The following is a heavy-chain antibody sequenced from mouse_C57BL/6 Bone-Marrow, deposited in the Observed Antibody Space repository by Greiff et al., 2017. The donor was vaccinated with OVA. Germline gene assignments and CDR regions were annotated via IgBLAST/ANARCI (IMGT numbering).Heavy chain of an antibody. J-gene: IGHJ2*01. CDR1: GYTFTDYY. V-gene: IGHV1-75*01. CDR3: ARYDGYYVDYFDY. CDR2: IFPGSGST. D-gene: IGHD2-3*01. Sequence: VQRVESGPELVKPGASVKISCKASGYTFTDYYINWVKQRPGQGLEWIGWIFPGSGSTYYNEKFKGKATLTVDKSSSTAYMLLSSLTSEDSAVYFCARYDGYYVDYFDYWGQGTTLTVSS.